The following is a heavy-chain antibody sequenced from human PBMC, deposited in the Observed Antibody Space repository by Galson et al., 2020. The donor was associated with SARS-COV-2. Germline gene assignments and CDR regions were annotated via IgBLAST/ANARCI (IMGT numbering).Heavy chain of an antibody. CDR3: ARSRLYGAGTYYKDYYYYGMDV. Sequence: SETLSFTCTVSGGSISSYCWSWIRQSPGKGLEWIGYIYDSGSTNYNPSLKSRVTISVDTSKNQLFLKVNSVTAADTAVYYCARSRLYGAGTYYKDYYYYGMDVWGQGTTVTVAS. V-gene: IGHV4-59*01. J-gene: IGHJ6*02. D-gene: IGHD3-10*01. CDR2: IYDSGST. CDR1: GGSISSYC.